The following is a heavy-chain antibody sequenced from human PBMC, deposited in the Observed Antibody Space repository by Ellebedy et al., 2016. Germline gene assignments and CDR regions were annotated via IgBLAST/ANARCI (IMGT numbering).Heavy chain of an antibody. CDR2: ISWNSGSI. CDR3: AKATYYGSGSQYYFDY. V-gene: IGHV3-9*01. Sequence: SLKISXVASGFSFDDYGMHWVRQAPGQGLEWVSGISWNSGSIGYADSVKGRFTISRDNARNSLYLQMSSLRPEDTALYYCAKATYYGSGSQYYFDYWGQGTLVTVSS. J-gene: IGHJ4*02. CDR1: GFSFDDYG. D-gene: IGHD3-10*01.